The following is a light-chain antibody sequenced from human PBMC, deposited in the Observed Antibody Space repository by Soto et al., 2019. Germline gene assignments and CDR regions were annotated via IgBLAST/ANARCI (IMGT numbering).Light chain of an antibody. V-gene: IGLV1-51*01. J-gene: IGLJ1*01. CDR3: GTWDTSLPACV. CDR1: ASNIGNNS. Sequence: QSVLTQPPSVSAAPGQRVTISCSGSASNIGNNSVSWYQQLPGAAPKLLIYDDNNRPSGLPDRFSGSKSGTSATLGITGLQTGDEADYYCGTWDTSLPACVFGPGTKLTVL. CDR2: DDN.